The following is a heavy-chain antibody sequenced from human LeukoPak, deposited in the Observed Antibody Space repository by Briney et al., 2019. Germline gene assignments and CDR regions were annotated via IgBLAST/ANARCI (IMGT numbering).Heavy chain of an antibody. CDR2: IDHDGINT. J-gene: IGHJ4*02. V-gene: IGHV3-74*01. Sequence: GGSLRLSCAASGFTFSTYWMHWVRQAPGKGLVWVSRIDHDGINTYYADSVKGRFTISRDNAKNTLYLRMNSLRAEDTAVYYCAREVAAAAGIPRDWGQGTLVTVSS. D-gene: IGHD6-13*01. CDR1: GFTFSTYW. CDR3: AREVAAAAGIPRD.